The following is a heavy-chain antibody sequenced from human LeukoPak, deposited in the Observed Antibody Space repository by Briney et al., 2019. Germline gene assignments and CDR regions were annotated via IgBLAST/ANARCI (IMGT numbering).Heavy chain of an antibody. J-gene: IGHJ4*02. CDR3: VRSTETDILGYCSGGSCLLAY. V-gene: IGHV4-59*01. D-gene: IGHD2-15*01. Sequence: KASETLSLTCTVSGGSISSYYWSWIRQPPGKGLEWIGYIYYSGSTNYNPSLKSRVTISVDMSKKQFSLKVSSVTAADTAVYYCVRSTETDILGYCSGGSCLLAYWGQGTLVTVSS. CDR1: GGSISSYY. CDR2: IYYSGST.